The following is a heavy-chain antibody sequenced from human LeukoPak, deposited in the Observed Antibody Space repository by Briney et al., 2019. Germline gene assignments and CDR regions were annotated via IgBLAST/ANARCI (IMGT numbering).Heavy chain of an antibody. V-gene: IGHV5-51*03. CDR3: TRDAYGSGEV. CDR1: GYTCAAYW. Sequence: PGDSLRICGGGSGYTCAAYWSGWVRQLPGGSQVWVGVIFPGDSNTRYMPPFQGQVTISADKSISTAYLQCSSLKASDTAIYYCTRDAYGSGEVWGQGTLVTVCS. J-gene: IGHJ4*02. D-gene: IGHD3-10*01. CDR2: IFPGDSNT.